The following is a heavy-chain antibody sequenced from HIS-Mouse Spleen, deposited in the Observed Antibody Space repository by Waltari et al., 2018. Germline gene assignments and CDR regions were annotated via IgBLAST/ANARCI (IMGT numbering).Heavy chain of an antibody. J-gene: IGHJ3*02. D-gene: IGHD6-6*01. V-gene: IGHV4-38-2*02. CDR1: GYSISSGYY. CDR3: ARDPGYSSSSNAFDI. CDR2: IYHSGST. Sequence: VKPSETLSLTCTVSGYSISSGYYWGWIRQPPGKGLEWIGSIYHSGSTYYNPSLKSRVTISVDTSKNQFSLKLSSVTAADTAVYYCARDPGYSSSSNAFDIWGQGQWSPSLQ.